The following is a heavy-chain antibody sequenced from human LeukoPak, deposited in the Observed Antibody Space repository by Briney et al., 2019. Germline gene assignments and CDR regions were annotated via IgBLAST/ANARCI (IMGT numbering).Heavy chain of an antibody. CDR1: GVTFSSYG. V-gene: IGHV3-30*18. CDR3: AKDLNYYIWSGLGK. Sequence: PGRSLRLSCAVSGVTFSSYGMHWGRQAPGKGLEWMADISYAGSNKYYAASVKGRFTISRDNPKNTLSLQMNVLRAEDTAVYCCAKDLNYYIWSGLGKWGQGTLVTVSS. J-gene: IGHJ4*02. CDR2: ISYAGSNK. D-gene: IGHD3-3*01.